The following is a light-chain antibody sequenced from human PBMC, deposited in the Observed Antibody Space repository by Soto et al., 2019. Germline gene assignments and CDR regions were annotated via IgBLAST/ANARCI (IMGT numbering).Light chain of an antibody. Sequence: QSVLTQPPSVSAAPGQDVTISCSGSSSNLAYNSLSWYQQLAGTAPKLLIYDDNKRPSGIPARFSGSKSGTSATLGITGLETGDEADYYCGAWDDSLNVYVFGSGTKVTVL. CDR2: DDN. CDR1: SSNLAYNS. V-gene: IGLV1-51*01. J-gene: IGLJ1*01. CDR3: GAWDDSLNVYV.